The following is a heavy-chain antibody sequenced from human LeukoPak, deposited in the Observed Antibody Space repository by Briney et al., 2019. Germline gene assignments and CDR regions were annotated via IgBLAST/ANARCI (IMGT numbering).Heavy chain of an antibody. D-gene: IGHD5-12*01. Sequence: GGSLRLSCAASGFTFSSYWMHWVRQAPGKGLVWVSRINSDGSSTSYADSVKGRYTISIDNAKNTLYLQMNSLRAEDTAVYYCARPGRYSRLAFDIWGQGTMVTVSS. CDR2: INSDGSST. J-gene: IGHJ3*02. V-gene: IGHV3-74*01. CDR1: GFTFSSYW. CDR3: ARPGRYSRLAFDI.